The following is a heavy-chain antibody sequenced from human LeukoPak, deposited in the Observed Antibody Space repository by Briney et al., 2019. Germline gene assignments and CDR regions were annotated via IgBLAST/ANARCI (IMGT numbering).Heavy chain of an antibody. Sequence: SETLSLTCSVSGDSITGYSWSWIRQTPGKGLEWIGYIYYNGDTHYNPSLNSRLSMSVDTPKKQFSLNLSSVTAADTAVYYCARVYYSSSYDYWYFDLWGRGTLVTVSS. D-gene: IGHD6-13*01. CDR1: GDSITGYS. J-gene: IGHJ2*01. CDR2: IYYNGDT. CDR3: ARVYYSSSYDYWYFDL. V-gene: IGHV4-59*01.